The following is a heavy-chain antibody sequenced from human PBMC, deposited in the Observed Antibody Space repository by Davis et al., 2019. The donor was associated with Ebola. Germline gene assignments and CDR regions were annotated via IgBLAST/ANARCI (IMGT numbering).Heavy chain of an antibody. CDR1: GNTFNSHW. J-gene: IGHJ3*02. V-gene: IGHV5-51*01. D-gene: IGHD5-24*01. CDR2: IFTGDSDT. CDR3: ATLRRAITGFDDGYDI. Sequence: GESLKISCKASGNTFNSHWIGWVRQLPGKGLEWMGVIFTGDSDTRYSPSFRGQVTISADNSIKTAFLQWSSLKASDTAIYYCATLRRAITGFDDGYDIWGQGTMVTVSS.